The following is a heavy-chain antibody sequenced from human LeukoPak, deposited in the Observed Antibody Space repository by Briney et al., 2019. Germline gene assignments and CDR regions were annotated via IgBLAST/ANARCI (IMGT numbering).Heavy chain of an antibody. D-gene: IGHD5-24*01. J-gene: IGHJ4*02. CDR2: IYYSGST. Sequence: SETLSLTCTVSGGSISSYYWSWIRQPPGKGLEWIGYIYYSGSTNYNPSLKSRVTISVDTSKNQFSLKLSSVTAADTAVYYCARDGRDDYKTGYWGQGTLVTVSS. CDR3: ARDGRDDYKTGY. CDR1: GGSISSYY. V-gene: IGHV4-59*12.